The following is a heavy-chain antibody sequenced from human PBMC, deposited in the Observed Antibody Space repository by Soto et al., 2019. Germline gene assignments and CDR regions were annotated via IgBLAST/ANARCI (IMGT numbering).Heavy chain of an antibody. D-gene: IGHD3-22*01. Sequence: ASVKVSCKASGYTFTSYAMHWVRQAPGQRLEWMGWINAGNGNTKYSQKFQGRVTITRDTSASTAYMELSSLRSEDTAAYYCGRIRDSSGYYSVFAYWGQGTLVTVSS. J-gene: IGHJ4*02. CDR2: INAGNGNT. V-gene: IGHV1-3*01. CDR3: GRIRDSSGYYSVFAY. CDR1: GYTFTSYA.